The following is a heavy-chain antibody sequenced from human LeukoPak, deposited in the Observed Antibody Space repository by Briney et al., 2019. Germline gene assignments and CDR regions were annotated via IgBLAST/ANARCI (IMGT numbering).Heavy chain of an antibody. V-gene: IGHV3-30-3*01. J-gene: IGHJ4*02. CDR1: GFTFNSYA. Sequence: PGRSLRLSCAASGFTFNSYAMHWVRQAPGKGLKWVAVISSDGSNNYYADSVKGRFTISRDNSKNTLYLQVNSLRAEDTAVYYCARDRYSSGWYGDFDCWGQGTLVTVSS. CDR2: ISSDGSNN. D-gene: IGHD6-19*01. CDR3: ARDRYSSGWYGDFDC.